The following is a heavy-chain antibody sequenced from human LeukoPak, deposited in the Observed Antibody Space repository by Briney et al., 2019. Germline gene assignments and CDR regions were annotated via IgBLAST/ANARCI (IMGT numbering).Heavy chain of an antibody. CDR3: ARMTTEIAAAGTNYAFDI. J-gene: IGHJ3*02. Sequence: SETLSLTCTVSGGSISSYYWSWIRQPPGKGLEWIGYIYYSGSTNYNPSLKSRVTISVDTSKNQFSLKLSSVTVADTAVYYCARMTTEIAAAGTNYAFDIWGQGTMVTVSS. CDR2: IYYSGST. CDR1: GGSISSYY. V-gene: IGHV4-59*01. D-gene: IGHD6-13*01.